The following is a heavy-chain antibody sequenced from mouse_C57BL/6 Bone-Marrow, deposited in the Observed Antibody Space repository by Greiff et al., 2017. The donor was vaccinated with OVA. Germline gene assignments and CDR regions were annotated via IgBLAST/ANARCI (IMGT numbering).Heavy chain of an antibody. Sequence: EVQLQQSGPELVKPGASVKISCKASGYTFTDYYMNWVKQSHGQSLEWIGDINPNNGGTSYNQKFKGKATLTVDKSSSTAYMELRSLTSEDSAVYYCARDYYPYWYFDVWGTGTTVTVSS. CDR2: INPNNGGT. D-gene: IGHD1-1*01. J-gene: IGHJ1*03. CDR3: ARDYYPYWYFDV. V-gene: IGHV1-26*01. CDR1: GYTFTDYY.